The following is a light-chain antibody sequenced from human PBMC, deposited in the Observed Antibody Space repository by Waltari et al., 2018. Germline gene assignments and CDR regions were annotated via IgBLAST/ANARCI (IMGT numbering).Light chain of an antibody. CDR2: DVN. V-gene: IGLV2-14*03. CDR3: SSYTSSNTFL. CDR1: SSDIGGYDY. Sequence: QSALTQPASVSGSPGQSITISCTGTSSDIGGYDYVSWYQQHPGTAPKLIIYDVNKRPSGVSNRFSGSKSSNTASLTISGLQTDDEADYYCSSYTSSNTFLFGTGTKVTVL. J-gene: IGLJ1*01.